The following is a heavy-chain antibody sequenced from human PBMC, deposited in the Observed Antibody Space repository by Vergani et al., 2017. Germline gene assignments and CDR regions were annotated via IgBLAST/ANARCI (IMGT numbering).Heavy chain of an antibody. D-gene: IGHD4-11*01. Sequence: QVQLVESGGGVVQPGRSLRLSCAASGFTFSSYAMHWVRQAPGKGLEWVAVISYDGSNKYYADSVKGRFTISRDNSKNTLYLQMNSLRAEDTAVYYCARAHTISNPFDYWGQGTLVTVSS. CDR2: ISYDGSNK. V-gene: IGHV3-30-3*01. J-gene: IGHJ4*02. CDR1: GFTFSSYA. CDR3: ARAHTISNPFDY.